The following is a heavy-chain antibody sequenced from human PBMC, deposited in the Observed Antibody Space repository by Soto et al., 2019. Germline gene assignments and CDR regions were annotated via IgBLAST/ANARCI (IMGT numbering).Heavy chain of an antibody. D-gene: IGHD3-3*01. CDR3: ARAASLGYDFWSGYYGY. CDR1: GGSFSGYY. CDR2: INHSGST. V-gene: IGHV4-34*01. J-gene: IGHJ4*02. Sequence: QVQLQQWGAGLLKPSETLSLTCAVYGGSFSGYYWSWIRQPPGKGLEWIGEINHSGSTNYNPSLKSRATISVDTSKNQFSLKLSSVTAADTAVYYCARAASLGYDFWSGYYGYWGQGTLVTVSS.